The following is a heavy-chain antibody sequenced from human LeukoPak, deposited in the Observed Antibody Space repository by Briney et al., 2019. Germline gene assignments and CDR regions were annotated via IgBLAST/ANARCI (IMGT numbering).Heavy chain of an antibody. J-gene: IGHJ4*02. V-gene: IGHV4-34*01. CDR1: GGSFSGYY. Sequence: SETLSLTCAVYGGSFSGYYWSWIRQPPGKGLEWIGEINHSGSTNYNPSLKSRVTISVDTSKNQFSLKLNSVTAADTAVYYCARGEDFWSGYYKFDYWGQGTLVTVSS. CDR2: INHSGST. D-gene: IGHD3-3*01. CDR3: ARGEDFWSGYYKFDY.